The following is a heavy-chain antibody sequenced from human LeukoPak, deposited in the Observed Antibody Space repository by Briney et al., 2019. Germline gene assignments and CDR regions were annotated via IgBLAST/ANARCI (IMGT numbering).Heavy chain of an antibody. CDR3: AKERDTAMVTIDY. Sequence: PVGSLRLSCAASGFTFSSYGMHWVRQAPGKGLEWVAFIRYDGSNKYYADSVKGRFTISRDNSKNTLYLQMNSLRAEDTAVYYCAKERDTAMVTIDYWGQGTLVTVSS. CDR1: GFTFSSYG. D-gene: IGHD5-18*01. CDR2: IRYDGSNK. V-gene: IGHV3-30*02. J-gene: IGHJ4*02.